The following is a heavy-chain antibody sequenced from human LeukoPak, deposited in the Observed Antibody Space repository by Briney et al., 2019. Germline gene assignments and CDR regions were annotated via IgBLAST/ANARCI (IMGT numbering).Heavy chain of an antibody. D-gene: IGHD1-26*01. CDR2: ISYDGSTK. V-gene: IGHV3-30-3*01. J-gene: IGHJ4*02. CDR3: WVGATSFDY. CDR1: GFTFSSYA. Sequence: GRSLRLSCAASGFTFSSYAMHWVRQAPGKGLEWVAVISYDGSTKYYADSVKGRFTISRDNSKNTLYLQMNSLGAEDTAVYRGWVGATSFDYWGQGTLVTVSS.